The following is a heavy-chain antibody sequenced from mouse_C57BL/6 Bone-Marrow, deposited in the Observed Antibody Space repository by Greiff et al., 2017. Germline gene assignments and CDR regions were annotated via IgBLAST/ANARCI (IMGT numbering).Heavy chain of an antibody. J-gene: IGHJ4*01. CDR2: INPGSGGT. Sequence: VHLVESGAELVRPGTSVKVSCKASGYAFTNYLIEWVKQRPGQGLEWIGVINPGSGGTNYNEKFKGKATLTADKSSRTAYLQLCSLTSEDTAVDSCAREGVMIRRAMDYWGQGTSVTVSS. CDR1: GYAFTNYL. V-gene: IGHV1-54*01. D-gene: IGHD2-4*01. CDR3: AREGVMIRRAMDY.